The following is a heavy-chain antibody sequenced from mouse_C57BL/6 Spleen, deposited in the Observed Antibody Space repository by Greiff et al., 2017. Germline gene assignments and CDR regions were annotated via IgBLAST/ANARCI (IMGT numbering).Heavy chain of an antibody. CDR3: ARLNGSFLFDH. D-gene: IGHD1-1*01. J-gene: IGHJ2*01. V-gene: IGHV1-62-2*01. CDR2: FYPGSGSI. CDR1: GYTFTEYT. Sequence: VQVVESGAELVKPGASVKLSCKASGYTFTEYTIHWVKQRSGQGLEWIGWFYPGSGSIKYNEKFKDKATLTADKSSSTFYMALSSLTSEDSAVYFCARLNGSFLFDHWGQGTPLTVSS.